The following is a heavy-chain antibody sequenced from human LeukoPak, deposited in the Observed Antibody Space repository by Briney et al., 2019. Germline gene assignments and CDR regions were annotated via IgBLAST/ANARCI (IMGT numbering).Heavy chain of an antibody. Sequence: GASLKISCKGSGYIFTSYWIGWVRQMPGEGLEWMVIIYPGDSDTRYSPSFQGQVTISADKSSSTAYLQWSSLKASDTAMYYCARHLHYGSEKAFDPWGQGTLVTVSS. V-gene: IGHV5-51*01. J-gene: IGHJ5*02. CDR1: GYIFTSYW. D-gene: IGHD3-10*01. CDR3: ARHLHYGSEKAFDP. CDR2: IYPGDSDT.